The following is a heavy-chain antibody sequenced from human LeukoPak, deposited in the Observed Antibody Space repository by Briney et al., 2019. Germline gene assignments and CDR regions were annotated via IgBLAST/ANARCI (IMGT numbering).Heavy chain of an antibody. V-gene: IGHV4-34*01. CDR1: GGSFSGYY. D-gene: IGHD2-15*01. J-gene: IGHJ4*02. CDR2: IYYSGST. Sequence: SETLSLTCAVYGGSFSGYYWSWIRQPPGKGLEWIGSIYYSGSTYYNPSLKSRVTISVDTSKNQFSLKLSSVTAADTAVYYCARLGYIDYWGQGTLVTVSS. CDR3: ARLGYIDY.